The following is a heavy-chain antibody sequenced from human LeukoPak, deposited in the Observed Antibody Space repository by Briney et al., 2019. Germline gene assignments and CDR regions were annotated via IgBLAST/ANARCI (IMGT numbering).Heavy chain of an antibody. CDR3: ARDYGPSNGRYFVQSALNAFDI. CDR2: INPNSGGT. J-gene: IGHJ3*02. CDR1: GYTFTGYY. V-gene: IGHV1-2*02. Sequence: ASVKLSCTASGYTFTGYYMHWVRQAPGQGLEWMGWINPNSGGTNYAQKFQGRVTMTRDTSISTAYMELSRLRSDDTAVYYCARDYGPSNGRYFVQSALNAFDIWGQGTMVTVSS. D-gene: IGHD3-9*01.